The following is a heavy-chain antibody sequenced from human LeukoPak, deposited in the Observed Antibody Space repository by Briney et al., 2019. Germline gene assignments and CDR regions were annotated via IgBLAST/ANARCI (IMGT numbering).Heavy chain of an antibody. Sequence: ASVKVSCKASGYTFTSYGISWVRQAPGQGLEWMGWISAYNGNTNYAQKLQGRVTMTTDTSTSTAYMELRSLRSDDTAVYCCARDPGIAAAAHRGPGGDYWGQGTLVTVSS. CDR1: GYTFTSYG. D-gene: IGHD6-13*01. CDR2: ISAYNGNT. V-gene: IGHV1-18*01. CDR3: ARDPGIAAAAHRGPGGDY. J-gene: IGHJ4*02.